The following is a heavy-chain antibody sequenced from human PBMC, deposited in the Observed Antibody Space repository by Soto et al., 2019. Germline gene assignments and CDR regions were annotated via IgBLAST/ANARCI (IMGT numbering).Heavy chain of an antibody. V-gene: IGHV2-5*01. D-gene: IGHD5-18*01. J-gene: IGHJ4*02. CDR1: GGSFSTYYW. Sequence: TLSLTCTVSGGSFSTYYWNWSRQPPGKALEWLALIYWNDDKRYSPSLKSRLTITVDTSKNQVVLTMTNMDPVDTATCYCAHRRRYSYGLSYDYWGQGTLVTVSS. CDR3: AHRRRYSYGLSYDY. CDR2: IYWNDDK.